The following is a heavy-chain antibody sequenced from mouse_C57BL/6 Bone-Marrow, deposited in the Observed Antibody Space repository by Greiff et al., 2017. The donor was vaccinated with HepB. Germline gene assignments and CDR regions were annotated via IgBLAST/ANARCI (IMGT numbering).Heavy chain of an antibody. V-gene: IGHV1-69*01. J-gene: IGHJ1*03. CDR1: GYTFTSYW. CDR2: IDPSDSYT. CDR3: AREHGNYEGWYFDV. D-gene: IGHD2-1*01. Sequence: QVHVKQPGAELVMPGASVKLSCKASGYTFTSYWMHWVKQRPGQGLEWIGEIDPSDSYTNYNQKFKGKSTLTVDKSSSTAYMQLSSLTSEDSAVYYCAREHGNYEGWYFDVWGTGTTVTVSS.